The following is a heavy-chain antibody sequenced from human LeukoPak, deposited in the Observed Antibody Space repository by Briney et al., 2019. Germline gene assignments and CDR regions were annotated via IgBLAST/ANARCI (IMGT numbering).Heavy chain of an antibody. CDR3: ARSLHYGDYNNWNFDL. D-gene: IGHD4-17*01. CDR1: GASISSYY. V-gene: IGHV4-4*07. J-gene: IGHJ2*01. Sequence: PPETLSLTCTVSGASISSYYWSWIRQPAGQGLEWIGRIHTSGNTNYNPSLKSRVTMSVDTSKNQFSLKLNSVTAADTAVYYCARSLHYGDYNNWNFDLWGRGTLVTVSS. CDR2: IHTSGNT.